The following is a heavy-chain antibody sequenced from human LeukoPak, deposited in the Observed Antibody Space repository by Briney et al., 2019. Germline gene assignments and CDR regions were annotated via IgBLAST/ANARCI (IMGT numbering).Heavy chain of an antibody. Sequence: GGSLRLSCAASGFTFRSYSMNWVRQAPGKGLEWVSYISSTSSTTYYADSVKGRFTISRDNAKNSLYLQMNSLRAEDTAVYFCARGGYYYTDVWGKGTTVTVSS. CDR2: ISSTSSTT. CDR3: ARGGYYYTDV. J-gene: IGHJ6*03. CDR1: GFTFRSYS. V-gene: IGHV3-48*04.